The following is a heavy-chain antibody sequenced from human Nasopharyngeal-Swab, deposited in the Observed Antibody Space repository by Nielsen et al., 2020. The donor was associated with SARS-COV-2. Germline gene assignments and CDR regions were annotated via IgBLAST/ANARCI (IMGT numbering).Heavy chain of an antibody. CDR1: GDSFSGHY. J-gene: IGHJ4*02. D-gene: IGHD5/OR15-5a*01. Sequence: GSLRLSCAVYGDSFSGHYWTWIRQPPGKGLEWIGEISHSGSTTYNSSLKSRLAMSVDTSKNQFSLKLNSVTAADTAVYYCARITPSTHNLDYWGQGILVTVSS. CDR3: ARITPSTHNLDY. V-gene: IGHV4-34*01. CDR2: ISHSGST.